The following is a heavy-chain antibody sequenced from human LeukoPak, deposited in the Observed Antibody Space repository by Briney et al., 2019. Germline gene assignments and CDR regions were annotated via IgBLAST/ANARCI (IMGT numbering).Heavy chain of an antibody. V-gene: IGHV4-34*01. J-gene: IGHJ5*02. CDR3: ARRYTSSWYGGDWFDP. Sequence: SETLSLTCAVYGGSFSGYYWSWIRQPPGKGLGWIGEINHSGSTNYNPSLKSRVTISVDTSKNQFSLELRSVTAADTAVYYCARRYTSSWYGGDWFDPWGQGTLVTVSS. CDR2: INHSGST. CDR1: GGSFSGYY. D-gene: IGHD6-13*01.